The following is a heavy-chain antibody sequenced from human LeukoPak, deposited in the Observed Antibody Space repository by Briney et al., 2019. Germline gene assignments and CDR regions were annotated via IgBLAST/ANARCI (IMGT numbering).Heavy chain of an antibody. J-gene: IGHJ4*02. V-gene: IGHV1-2*02. D-gene: IGHD1-7*01. CDR3: ARDSVRANWNYAYHLY. CDR1: GYTFTGYY. CDR2: INPNSGGT. Sequence: ASVKVSCKASGYTFTGYYMHWVRQAPGQGLEWMRWINPNSGGTNYAQKFQGRVTMTRDTSISTAYMELSRLRSDDTAVYYCARDSVRANWNYAYHLYWGQGTLVTVSS.